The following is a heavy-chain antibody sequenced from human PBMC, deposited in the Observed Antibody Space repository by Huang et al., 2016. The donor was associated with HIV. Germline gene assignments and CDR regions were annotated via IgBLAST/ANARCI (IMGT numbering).Heavy chain of an antibody. J-gene: IGHJ4*02. CDR3: ASQHIGAAATWF. CDR2: VSQSGST. Sequence: QLQLQESGPGQVKPSETLSLTCTVSGDFISSTNYYWGWIRQSPGKGLEWVGSVSQSGSTNYHPSLKSRVTLSVDTSRNQFSLRLNSVTAADTAVYYCASQHIGAAATWFWGRGTQVAVSS. V-gene: IGHV4-39*01. D-gene: IGHD6-13*01. CDR1: GDFISSTNYY.